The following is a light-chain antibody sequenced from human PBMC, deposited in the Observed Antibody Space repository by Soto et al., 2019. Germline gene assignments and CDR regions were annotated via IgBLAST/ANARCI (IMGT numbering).Light chain of an antibody. J-gene: IGKJ5*01. V-gene: IGKV3-11*01. Sequence: EIVWTQSPATLSLSPGERATLSCRASQSFSIYLAWYQQKPGQAPRLLIYDASNRATGIPARFSGSGSGTDVTLTISSLEPEDFAVYYCQQRSNWPPSTFGQGTRREIK. CDR2: DAS. CDR1: QSFSIY. CDR3: QQRSNWPPST.